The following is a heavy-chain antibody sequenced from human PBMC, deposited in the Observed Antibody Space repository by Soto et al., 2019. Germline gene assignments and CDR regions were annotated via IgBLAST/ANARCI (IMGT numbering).Heavy chain of an antibody. CDR1: GGSISSLDYF. CDR2: ISYRGNT. CDR3: ARDMTKSRWFDP. V-gene: IGHV4-31*03. Sequence: SETLSLTCTVSGGSISSLDYFWSWIRQHPGKGLEWIGYISYRGNTFYNPSLKSRVTISVDTSQTQFSLELRSVTAADTAVYYCARDMTKSRWFDPWGRGTLVNVSS. D-gene: IGHD3-16*01. J-gene: IGHJ5*02.